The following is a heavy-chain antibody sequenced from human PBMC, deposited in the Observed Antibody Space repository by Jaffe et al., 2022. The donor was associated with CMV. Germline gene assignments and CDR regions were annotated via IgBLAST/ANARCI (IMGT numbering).Heavy chain of an antibody. CDR2: IKQDGSEK. CDR1: GFTFSSYW. CDR3: WFVAVAGTGAYYFDY. Sequence: EVQLVESGGGLVQPGGSLRLSCAASGFTFSSYWMSWVRQAPGKGLEWVANIKQDGSEKYYVDSVKGRFTISRDNAKNSLYLQMNSLRAEDTAVYYCWFVAVAGTGAYYFDYWGQGTLVTVSS. J-gene: IGHJ4*02. D-gene: IGHD6-19*01. V-gene: IGHV3-7*03.